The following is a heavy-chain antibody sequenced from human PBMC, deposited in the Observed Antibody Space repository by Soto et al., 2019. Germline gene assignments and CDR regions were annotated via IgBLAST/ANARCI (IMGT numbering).Heavy chain of an antibody. V-gene: IGHV4-61*08. D-gene: IGHD3-3*02. Sequence: PSETLSLTCTVSGGSVSSGDHYWSWLRQPPGKGLEWIAYISYNGSPVYNPSLKSRVCISLDMSKNQFSLKLRSVTAADTAVYYCARDRSASINSFDAFDIWGQGTMVTVSS. CDR3: ARDRSASINSFDAFDI. CDR1: GGSVSSGDHY. CDR2: ISYNGSP. J-gene: IGHJ3*02.